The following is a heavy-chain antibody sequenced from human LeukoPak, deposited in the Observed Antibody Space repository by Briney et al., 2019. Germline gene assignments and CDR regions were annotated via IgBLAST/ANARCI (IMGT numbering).Heavy chain of an antibody. CDR2: IGTAGDT. V-gene: IGHV3-13*01. J-gene: IGHJ3*02. CDR3: AKTRGGSLHDGFDI. Sequence: PGGSLRLSCAASGFTFSSYDMHWVRQATGKGLEWVSAIGTAGDTYYPGSVKGRFTISRENAKNSLYLQMNSLRAGDTAVYYCAKTRGGSLHDGFDIWGQGTMVTVSS. D-gene: IGHD3-10*01. CDR1: GFTFSSYD.